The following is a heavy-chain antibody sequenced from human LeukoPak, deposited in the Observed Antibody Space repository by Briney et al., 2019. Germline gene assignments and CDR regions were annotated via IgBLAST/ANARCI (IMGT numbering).Heavy chain of an antibody. CDR1: AGSISSSGDY. J-gene: IGHJ5*02. Sequence: PSETLSLTCTVSAGSISSSGDYWGWIRQPPGKGLEWIVIMYYSGSSSYNPSLKSRVTISVDTSKNQFSLRLTSVTAADTAVYYCARYSSSQGWFDPWGQGTLVTVSS. CDR2: MYYSGSS. D-gene: IGHD2-2*01. V-gene: IGHV4-39*01. CDR3: ARYSSSQGWFDP.